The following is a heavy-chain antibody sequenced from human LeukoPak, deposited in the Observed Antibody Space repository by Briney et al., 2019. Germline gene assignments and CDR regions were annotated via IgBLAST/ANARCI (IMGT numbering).Heavy chain of an antibody. CDR1: GFTFSSYG. J-gene: IGHJ6*04. D-gene: IGHD6-19*01. CDR3: AKDPVAVAGTSMDV. CDR2: IRYDGSNK. V-gene: IGHV3-30*02. Sequence: TGGSLRLSCAASGFTFSSYGMHWVRQAPGKGLEWVAFIRYDGSNKYYADSVKGRFTISRDNSKNTLYRQMNSLRAEDTAVYYCAKDPVAVAGTSMDVWGKGTTVTVSS.